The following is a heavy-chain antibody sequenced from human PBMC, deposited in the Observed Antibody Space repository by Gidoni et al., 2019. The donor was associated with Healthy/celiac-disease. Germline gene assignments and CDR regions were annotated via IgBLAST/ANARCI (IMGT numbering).Heavy chain of an antibody. J-gene: IGHJ4*02. D-gene: IGHD1-20*01. CDR1: GSTLTELS. V-gene: IGHV1-24*01. Sequence: SVQVSCQVSGSTLTELSMHWVRQAPGKGLEWMGGFDPEDGETIHAQKFQGRVTMPEDTSTDKAYMELSSLGSEDTAGYYCATVRYNWNDGDYWGQGTLVTVSS. CDR3: ATVRYNWNDGDY. CDR2: FDPEDGET.